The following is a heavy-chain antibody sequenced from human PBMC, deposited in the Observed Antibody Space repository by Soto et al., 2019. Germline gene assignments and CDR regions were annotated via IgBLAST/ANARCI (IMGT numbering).Heavy chain of an antibody. CDR2: ISYDGSNK. D-gene: IGHD2-2*03. J-gene: IGHJ5*02. CDR3: AKDLDGYCSSTSCYSPWFDP. Sequence: QPGGSLRLSCAASGFTFSSYGMHWVRQAPGKGLEWVAVISYDGSNKYYADSVKGRFTISRDNSKNTLYLQMNSLRAEDTAVYYCAKDLDGYCSSTSCYSPWFDPWGQGTLVTVS. CDR1: GFTFSSYG. V-gene: IGHV3-30*18.